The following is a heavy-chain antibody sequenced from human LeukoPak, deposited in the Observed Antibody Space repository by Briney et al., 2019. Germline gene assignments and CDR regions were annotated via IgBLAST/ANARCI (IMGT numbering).Heavy chain of an antibody. D-gene: IGHD3-16*02. V-gene: IGHV3-7*01. CDR1: GFTFSSYW. CDR3: ARAPAGDYVWGSYRYLDY. CDR2: IKQDGSEK. J-gene: IGHJ4*02. Sequence: PGGSLRLSCAASGFTFSSYWMSWVRQAPGEGLEWVADIKQDGSEKYYVDSVKGRFTISRDNAKNSLYLQMNSLRAEDTAVYYCARAPAGDYVWGSYRYLDYWGQGTLVTVSS.